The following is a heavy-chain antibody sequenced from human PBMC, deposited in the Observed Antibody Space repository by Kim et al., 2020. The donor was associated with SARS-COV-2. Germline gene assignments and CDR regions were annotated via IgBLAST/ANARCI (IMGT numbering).Heavy chain of an antibody. Sequence: GGSLRLSCAASGFTFSGSAMHWVRQASGKGLEWVGRIRSKANSYATAYAASVKGRFTISRDDSKNTAYLQMNSLKTEDTAVYYCTRQAWFGELFEVFMDVWGQGTTVTVSS. J-gene: IGHJ6*02. CDR1: GFTFSGSA. CDR3: TRQAWFGELFEVFMDV. D-gene: IGHD3-10*01. V-gene: IGHV3-73*01. CDR2: IRSKANSYAT.